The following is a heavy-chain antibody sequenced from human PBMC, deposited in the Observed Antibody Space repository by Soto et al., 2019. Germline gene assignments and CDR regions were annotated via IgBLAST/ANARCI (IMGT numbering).Heavy chain of an antibody. V-gene: IGHV6-1*01. J-gene: IGHJ4*02. CDR1: GDSVSSNSAA. Sequence: SQTLSLTCAISGDSVSSNSAAWNWIRQSPSRGLEWLGRTYYRSKWYNDYAVSVKSRITINPDTSKNQFSLQLNSVTPEDTAVYYCARGVYSSSWPEGYYFDYWGQGTPVTVSS. CDR3: ARGVYSSSWPEGYYFDY. D-gene: IGHD6-13*01. CDR2: TYYRSKWYN.